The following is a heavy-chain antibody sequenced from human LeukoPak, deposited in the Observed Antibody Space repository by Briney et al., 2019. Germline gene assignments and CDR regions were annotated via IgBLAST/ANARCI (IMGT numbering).Heavy chain of an antibody. CDR2: INHSGST. Sequence: PSETLSLTCAVYGGSFSGYYWSWIRQPPGKGLEWIGEINHSGSTNYNPSLKSRVTISVDTSKNQFSLKLSSVTAADTAVYYCASLYSSSWYDYYYYGMDVWGQGTTVTVSS. V-gene: IGHV4-34*01. J-gene: IGHJ6*02. CDR3: ASLYSSSWYDYYYYGMDV. D-gene: IGHD6-13*01. CDR1: GGSFSGYY.